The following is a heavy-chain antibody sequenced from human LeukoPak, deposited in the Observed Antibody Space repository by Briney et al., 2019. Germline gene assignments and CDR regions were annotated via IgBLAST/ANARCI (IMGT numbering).Heavy chain of an antibody. CDR1: GFTFSSYG. Sequence: GGSLRLSCGASGFTFSSYGMHWVRQAPGKGLEWVAVIWYDGSNKYYADSVKGRFTISRDNSKNTLYLQMNSLRAEDTAVYYCASDCGGDCYPGDAFDIWGQGTMVTVSS. CDR3: ASDCGGDCYPGDAFDI. D-gene: IGHD2-21*02. CDR2: IWYDGSNK. V-gene: IGHV3-33*01. J-gene: IGHJ3*02.